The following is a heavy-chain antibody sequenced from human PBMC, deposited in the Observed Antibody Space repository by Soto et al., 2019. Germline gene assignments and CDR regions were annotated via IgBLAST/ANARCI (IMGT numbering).Heavy chain of an antibody. CDR3: AKDKGIVGATTDDYYYGMDV. J-gene: IGHJ6*02. D-gene: IGHD1-26*01. Sequence: GSLRLSCAASGFTFSSYGMHWVRQAPGKGLEWVAVISYDGSNKYYADSVKGRFTISRDNSKNTLYLQMNSLRAEDTAVYYCAKDKGIVGATTDDYYYGMDVWGQGTTVTVSS. V-gene: IGHV3-30*18. CDR1: GFTFSSYG. CDR2: ISYDGSNK.